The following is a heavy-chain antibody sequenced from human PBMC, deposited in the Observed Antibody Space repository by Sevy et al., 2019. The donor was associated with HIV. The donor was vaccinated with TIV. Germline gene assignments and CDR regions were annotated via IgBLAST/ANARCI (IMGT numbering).Heavy chain of an antibody. CDR2: IFSSGST. CDR3: VSLFLSYRSGWSYFDY. D-gene: IGHD6-19*01. V-gene: IGHV3-66*02. Sequence: GGSLRLSCAIPGFIVNDKYIIWVRQAPGKGLEWVSVIFSSGSTYYADSAKGRFTISRDNSKNTVYLQMNSVRAEDTAVYYCVSLFLSYRSGWSYFDYWGQGTLVTVSS. CDR1: GFIVNDKY. J-gene: IGHJ4*02.